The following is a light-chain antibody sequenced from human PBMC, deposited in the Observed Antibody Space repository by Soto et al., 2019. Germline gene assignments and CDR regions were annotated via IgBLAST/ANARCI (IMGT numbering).Light chain of an antibody. CDR1: QGITNF. Sequence: DIQMTQSPSSLSASVGDRVTVTCRASQGITNFLAWYQQKPGTAPKLLIYAASTLHSGVPSRFSGSGYGTELTLNISSLQPEDAATYYCQKYSSAPFTFGPGTKVEIK. CDR2: AAS. V-gene: IGKV1-27*01. CDR3: QKYSSAPFT. J-gene: IGKJ3*01.